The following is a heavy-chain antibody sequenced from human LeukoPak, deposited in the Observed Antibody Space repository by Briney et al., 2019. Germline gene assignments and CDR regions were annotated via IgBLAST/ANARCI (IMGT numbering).Heavy chain of an antibody. Sequence: GGSLTLSCAASGFTFSTYSMNWVRQAPGKGLEWVSSISSTSRHKYYADSVKGRFTVSRDNAKNSLFLQMNSLRAEDTAVYYCVRDMTTVTTCYLQYWGQGTLVTVSS. CDR3: VRDMTTVTTCYLQY. J-gene: IGHJ1*01. D-gene: IGHD4-17*01. CDR2: ISSTSRHK. V-gene: IGHV3-21*06. CDR1: GFTFSTYS.